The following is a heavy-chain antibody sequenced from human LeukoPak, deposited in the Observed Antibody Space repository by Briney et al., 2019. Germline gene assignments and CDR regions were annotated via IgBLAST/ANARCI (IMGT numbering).Heavy chain of an antibody. J-gene: IGHJ6*03. CDR3: ARYSYYDFWSGYMDV. D-gene: IGHD3-3*01. CDR2: INWNGGST. CDR1: GFTFDDYG. V-gene: IGHV3-20*04. Sequence: GGSLRLSCAASGFTFDDYGMSWVRQAPGKGLEWVSGINWNGGSTGYADSVKGRFTISRDSAKNSLYLQMNSLRAEDTALYYCARYSYYDFWSGYMDVWGKGTTVTVSS.